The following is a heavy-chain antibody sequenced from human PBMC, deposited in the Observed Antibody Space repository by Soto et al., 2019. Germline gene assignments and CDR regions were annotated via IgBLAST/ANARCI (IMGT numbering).Heavy chain of an antibody. Sequence: ESGGGVVQPGRSLRLYCAASGFTFSSYGMHWVRQAPGKGLEWVDVISYDGSNKDYADSVKGLFTISRDNSKNTVYLKINSLRAEDTAVYYCAKAYDSSGCHDFDYWGQGTLVTVSS. D-gene: IGHD6-19*01. CDR3: AKAYDSSGCHDFDY. CDR1: GFTFSSYG. CDR2: ISYDGSNK. J-gene: IGHJ4*02. V-gene: IGHV3-30*18.